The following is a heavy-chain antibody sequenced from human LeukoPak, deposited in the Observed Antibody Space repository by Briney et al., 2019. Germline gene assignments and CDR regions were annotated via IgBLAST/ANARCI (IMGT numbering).Heavy chain of an antibody. D-gene: IGHD1-26*01. CDR1: GFTFSSYS. V-gene: IGHV3-21*01. CDR2: ISSSSSYI. Sequence: GGSLRLSCAASGFTFSSYSMNWVRQAPGKGLEWVSSISSSSSYIYYADSVKGRFTISRDNSKNSLYLQMNSLRAEDTAVYYCARVMWELRYYFDYWGQGTLVTVSS. J-gene: IGHJ4*02. CDR3: ARVMWELRYYFDY.